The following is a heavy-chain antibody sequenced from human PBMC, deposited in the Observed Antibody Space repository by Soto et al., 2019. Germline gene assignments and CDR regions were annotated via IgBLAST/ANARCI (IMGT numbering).Heavy chain of an antibody. CDR1: GGTFSSYT. CDR3: ARDQSYCSSTSCYYFDY. CDR2: IIPILGIA. J-gene: IGHJ4*02. Sequence: QVQLVQSGAEVKKPGSSVKVSCKASGGTFSSYTISWVRQAPGQGLEWMGRIIPILGIANYAQKFQGRVTITADKSTSTAYMELSSLRSEDTAVYYCARDQSYCSSTSCYYFDYWGQGTLVTVSS. D-gene: IGHD2-2*01. V-gene: IGHV1-69*08.